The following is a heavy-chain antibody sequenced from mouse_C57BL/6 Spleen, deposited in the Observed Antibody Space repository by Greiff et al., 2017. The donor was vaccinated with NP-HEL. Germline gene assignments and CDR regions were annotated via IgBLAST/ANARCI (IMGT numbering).Heavy chain of an antibody. D-gene: IGHD1-1*01. V-gene: IGHV2-2*01. J-gene: IGHJ2*01. CDR1: GFSLTSYG. Sequence: QVQLTESGPGLVQPSQSLSITCTVSGFSLTSYGVHWVRQSPGKGLEWLGVIWSGGSTDYNAAFISRLSISKDNSKSQVFFKMNSLEADATAIYYCARKSEYYGSSLDYWGQGTTLTVSS. CDR2: IWSGGST. CDR3: ARKSEYYGSSLDY.